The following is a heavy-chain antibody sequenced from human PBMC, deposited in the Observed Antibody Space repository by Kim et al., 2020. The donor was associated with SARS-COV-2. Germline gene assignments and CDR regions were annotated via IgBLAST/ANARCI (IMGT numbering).Heavy chain of an antibody. V-gene: IGHV3-30*18. CDR3: AKTTLRLGELSHYDY. CDR2: ISYDGSNK. D-gene: IGHD3-16*02. CDR1: GFTFSSYG. Sequence: GGSLRLSCAASGFTFSSYGMHWVRQAPGKGLEWVAVISYDGSNKYYADSVKGRFTISRDNSKNTLYLQMNSLRAEDTAVYYCAKTTLRLGELSHYDYWGQGTLVTVSS. J-gene: IGHJ4*02.